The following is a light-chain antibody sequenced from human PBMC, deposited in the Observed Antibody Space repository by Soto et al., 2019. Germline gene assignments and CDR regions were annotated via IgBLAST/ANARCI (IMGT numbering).Light chain of an antibody. Sequence: IQMTQSPSSVSASVGDRVTMTCRASQGVGGWLAWYQQKPGKVPKLLIYATSSLQSGVPSRFSGSGSGTDFTLTINNLEPEDFAVYYCQVRTNWSIAFGRGTRLEIK. V-gene: IGKV1-12*01. CDR3: QVRTNWSIA. CDR2: ATS. J-gene: IGKJ5*01. CDR1: QGVGGW.